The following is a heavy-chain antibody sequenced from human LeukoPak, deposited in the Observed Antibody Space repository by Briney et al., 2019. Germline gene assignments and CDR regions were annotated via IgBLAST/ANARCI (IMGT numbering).Heavy chain of an antibody. CDR3: ARVGARDSSGWYSYYYYYGMDV. D-gene: IGHD6-19*01. CDR2: MNPNINKA. CDR1: GYTFTSFD. Sequence: ASVKVSCKASGYTFTSFDINWVRQATGQGLEWMGWMNPNINKAGYAQKFQGRVTLTMNTFISTAYMELSSLRSEDTAVYYCARVGARDSSGWYSYYYYYGMDVWGQGTTVTVSS. J-gene: IGHJ6*02. V-gene: IGHV1-8*01.